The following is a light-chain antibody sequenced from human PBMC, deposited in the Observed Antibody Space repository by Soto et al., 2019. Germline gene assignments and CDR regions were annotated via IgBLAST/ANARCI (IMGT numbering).Light chain of an antibody. CDR1: QSVSSY. Sequence: EIVLTQSPATLSLSPGERATLSCRASQSVSSYLAWYQQKPGQAPRLLIFDASNRATGIPARFSGSGSGTEFTLTISSLEPEDFAVYYCQQRTNWPLTFGGGTKVEI. CDR3: QQRTNWPLT. CDR2: DAS. J-gene: IGKJ4*01. V-gene: IGKV3-11*01.